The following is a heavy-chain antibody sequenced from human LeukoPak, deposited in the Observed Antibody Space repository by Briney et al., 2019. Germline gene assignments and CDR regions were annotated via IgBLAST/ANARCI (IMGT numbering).Heavy chain of an antibody. CDR2: IYYSGST. Sequence: ASETLSLTCTVSGGSISSSSYYWGWIRQPPGKGLEWIGSIYYSGSTYYNPSLKSRVTISVDTSKNQFSLKLSSVTAADTAVYYCARLLWSGEFPLWDYWGQGTLVTVSS. CDR3: ARLLWSGEFPLWDY. CDR1: GGSISSSSYY. J-gene: IGHJ4*02. D-gene: IGHD3-10*01. V-gene: IGHV4-39*01.